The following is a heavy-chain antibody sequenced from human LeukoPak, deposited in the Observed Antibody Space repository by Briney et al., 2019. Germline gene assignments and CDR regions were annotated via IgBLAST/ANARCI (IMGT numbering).Heavy chain of an antibody. V-gene: IGHV4-59*01. CDR2: IYYSGST. J-gene: IGHJ4*02. Sequence: SETLSLTCTVSGGSISSYYWSWTRQPPGKGLEWIGYIYYSGSTNYNPSLKSRVTISVDTSKNQFSLKLSSVTAADAAVYYCASGWLFFDYWGQGNLVTVSS. D-gene: IGHD5-12*01. CDR1: GGSISSYY. CDR3: ASGWLFFDY.